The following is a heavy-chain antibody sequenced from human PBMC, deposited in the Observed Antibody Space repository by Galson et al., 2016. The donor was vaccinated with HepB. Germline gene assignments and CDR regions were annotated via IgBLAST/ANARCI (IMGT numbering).Heavy chain of an antibody. J-gene: IGHJ6*02. CDR3: ARESPRGEGMDV. Sequence: SLRLSCAASGFTVISYYISWVRQAPGKGLEWVSVIYSDGRTFYADSVKGRFTISRHSSKNTLYLQMNSLRTEDTAVYYWARESPRGEGMDVWGQGTTVTVS. D-gene: IGHD3-10*01. CDR2: IYSDGRT. V-gene: IGHV3-53*04. CDR1: GFTVISYY.